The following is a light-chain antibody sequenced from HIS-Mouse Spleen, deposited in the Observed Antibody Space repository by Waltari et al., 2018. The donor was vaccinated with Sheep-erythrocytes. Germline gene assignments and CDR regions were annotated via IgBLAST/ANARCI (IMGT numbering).Light chain of an antibody. CDR2: EVS. CDR1: SSDVGGYNY. J-gene: IGLJ2*01. V-gene: IGLV2-14*01. CDR3: SSYTSSSTQV. Sequence: QSALTQPASVSGSPGQSITISCTGTSSDVGGYNYVSWNQQHPGKAPKLMIYEVSNRPSGVSNRFSGSKSGNTASLTISGLQAEDEADYYGSSYTSSSTQVFGGGTKLTVL.